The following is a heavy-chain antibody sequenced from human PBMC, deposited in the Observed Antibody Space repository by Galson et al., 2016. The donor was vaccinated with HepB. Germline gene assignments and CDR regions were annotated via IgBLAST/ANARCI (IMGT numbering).Heavy chain of an antibody. CDR3: VRDCTVFRGVPIVHYSYGMDV. CDR2: ISDTGST. CDR1: GTSVNSGNYY. V-gene: IGHV4-61*01. J-gene: IGHJ6*02. D-gene: IGHD3-10*01. Sequence: SETLSLTCSVSGTSVNSGNYYWTWIRQSPGKGLEWIGFISDTGSTMYNPSLKSRFSMSIDTSKKQFTLRLNSATAADTVVYYCVRDCTVFRGVPIVHYSYGMDVWGQGTTVTVSS.